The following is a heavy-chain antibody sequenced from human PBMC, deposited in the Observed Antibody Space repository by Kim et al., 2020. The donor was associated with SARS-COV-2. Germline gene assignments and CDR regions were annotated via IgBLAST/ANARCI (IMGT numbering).Heavy chain of an antibody. CDR3: ARDSTTVTTYWYFDL. CDR2: INAGNGNT. V-gene: IGHV1-3*01. J-gene: IGHJ2*01. Sequence: ASVKVSCKASGYTFTSYAMHWVRQAPGQRLEWMGWINAGNGNTKYSQKFQGRVTITRDTSASTAYMELSSLRSEDTAVYYCARDSTTVTTYWYFDLWGRGTLVTVSS. CDR1: GYTFTSYA. D-gene: IGHD4-17*01.